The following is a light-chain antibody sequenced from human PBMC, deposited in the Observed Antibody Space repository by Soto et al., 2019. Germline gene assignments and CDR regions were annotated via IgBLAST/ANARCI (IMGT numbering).Light chain of an antibody. Sequence: QPVLAQPPPVSGTPGPSGSVSCTRMSSSIGAGYDVHWYQQRPGTALQRLIFGIINRPSGVPHRFSGSRSGTSASLGITGLQAEDEGDYYCQSYDSTQSARYVFGTGTKVTAL. CDR3: QSYDSTQSARYV. CDR1: SSSIGAGYD. CDR2: GII. V-gene: IGLV1-40*01. J-gene: IGLJ1*01.